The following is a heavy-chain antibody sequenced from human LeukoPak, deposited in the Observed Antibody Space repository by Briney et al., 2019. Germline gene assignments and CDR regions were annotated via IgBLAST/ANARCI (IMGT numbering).Heavy chain of an antibody. CDR1: GFTFSDYM. J-gene: IGHJ4*02. Sequence: GSLRLSCAASGFTFSDYMMNWVRQAPGKGLEWVSHISSTSTTIYYVDSVKGRFTISRDNAKKSLFLQMNSLRDEDTAVYYCVRLRGSGGFYCFDYWGQGTLVTVSS. V-gene: IGHV3-48*02. CDR3: VRLRGSGGFYCFDY. D-gene: IGHD5-12*01. CDR2: ISSTSTTI.